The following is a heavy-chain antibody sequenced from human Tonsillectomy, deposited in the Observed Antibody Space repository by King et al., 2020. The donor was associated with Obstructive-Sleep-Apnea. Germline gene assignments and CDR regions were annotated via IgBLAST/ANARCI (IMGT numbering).Heavy chain of an antibody. J-gene: IGHJ5*02. CDR2: IYHSGST. CDR1: GYSISSGYY. V-gene: IGHV4-38-2*02. Sequence: VQLQESGPGLVKPSETLSLTCTVSGYSISSGYYWGWIRQPPGKGLEWIGSIYHSGSTYYTPSLTSRVTISVDTSKNQFSLKLSSLTAADTAVYYCARGYGGSGIEVWFDPWGQGTLVTVSS. CDR3: ARGYGGSGIEVWFDP. D-gene: IGHD3-10*01.